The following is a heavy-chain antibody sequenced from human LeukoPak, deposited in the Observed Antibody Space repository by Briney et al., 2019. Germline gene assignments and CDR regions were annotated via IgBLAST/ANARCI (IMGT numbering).Heavy chain of an antibody. D-gene: IGHD2-2*02. CDR2: ISWDGGST. J-gene: IGHJ4*02. Sequence: GGSLRLSCAASVFTFDDYAMHWVRQAPGKGLEWVSLISWDGGSTYYADSVKGRFTISRDNSKNSLYLQMNSLRAEDTALYYCAKDMRPAAIFYFDYWGQGTLVTVSS. CDR3: AKDMRPAAIFYFDY. CDR1: VFTFDDYA. V-gene: IGHV3-43D*04.